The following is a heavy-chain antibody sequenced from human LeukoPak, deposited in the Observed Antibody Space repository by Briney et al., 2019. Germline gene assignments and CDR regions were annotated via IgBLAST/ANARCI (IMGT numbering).Heavy chain of an antibody. CDR3: ARGYAGNFDY. CDR1: GGSISSSSYY. CDR2: IYYSGST. Sequence: SETLSLTCTVSGGSISSSSYYWGWIRQPPGKGLEWIGSIYYSGSTNYNPSLKSRVTISVDTSKNQFSLKLSSVTAADTAVYYCARGYAGNFDYWGQGTLVTVSS. J-gene: IGHJ4*02. D-gene: IGHD4-23*01. V-gene: IGHV4-39*07.